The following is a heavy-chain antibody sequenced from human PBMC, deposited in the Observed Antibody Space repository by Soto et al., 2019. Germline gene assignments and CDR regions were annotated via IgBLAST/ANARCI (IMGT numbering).Heavy chain of an antibody. Sequence: SQMLPLPCTVSGGSISSGDYYWSWIRQPPGKGLEWIGEIFHSGSTIYNPSLKTRVTISVDKSKYQFSLKLSSVTAADTAVYYCARVYSGSGPFDYWGQGTLVTVSS. V-gene: IGHV4-30-4*01. CDR2: IFHSGST. J-gene: IGHJ4*02. CDR1: GGSISSGDYY. D-gene: IGHD1-26*01. CDR3: ARVYSGSGPFDY.